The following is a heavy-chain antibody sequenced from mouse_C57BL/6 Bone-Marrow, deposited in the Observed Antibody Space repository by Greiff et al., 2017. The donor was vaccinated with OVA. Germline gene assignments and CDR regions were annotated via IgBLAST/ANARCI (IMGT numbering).Heavy chain of an antibody. V-gene: IGHV2-2*01. D-gene: IGHD2-2*01. CDR1: GFSLTSYG. Sequence: VKVVESGPGLVQPSQSLSITCTVSGFSLTSYGVHWVRQSPGKGLEWLGVIWSGGSTDYNAAFISRLSISKDNSKSQVFFKMNSLQADDTAIYYCARWGVTTGGSFAYWGQGTLVTVSA. CDR2: IWSGGST. J-gene: IGHJ3*01. CDR3: ARWGVTTGGSFAY.